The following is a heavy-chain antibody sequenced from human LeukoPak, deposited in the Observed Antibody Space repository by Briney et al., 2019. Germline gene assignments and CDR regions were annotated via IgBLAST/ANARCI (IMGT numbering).Heavy chain of an antibody. Sequence: GGSLRLSCAASGFTFSSYGMPWVRQAPGKGLEWVAVISYDGSNKYYADSVKGRFTISRDNSKNTLYLQMNSLRAEDTAVYYCAKDAYYYDSSGYYLTYYFDYWGQGTLVTVSS. CDR1: GFTFSSYG. CDR2: ISYDGSNK. D-gene: IGHD3-22*01. J-gene: IGHJ4*02. V-gene: IGHV3-30*18. CDR3: AKDAYYYDSSGYYLTYYFDY.